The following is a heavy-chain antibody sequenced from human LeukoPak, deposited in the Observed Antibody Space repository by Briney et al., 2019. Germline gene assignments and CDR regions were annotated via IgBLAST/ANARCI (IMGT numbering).Heavy chain of an antibody. Sequence: GGSLRLFCAASGFTFDDYAMHWVRQAPGKGLEWVSGISWNSGSIGYADSVKGRFAISRDNAKNSLYLQMNSLRAEDTALYYCAKDRSLPHSSGWYDAFDIWGRGTMVTVSS. CDR3: AKDRSLPHSSGWYDAFDI. CDR1: GFTFDDYA. CDR2: ISWNSGSI. D-gene: IGHD6-19*01. V-gene: IGHV3-9*01. J-gene: IGHJ3*02.